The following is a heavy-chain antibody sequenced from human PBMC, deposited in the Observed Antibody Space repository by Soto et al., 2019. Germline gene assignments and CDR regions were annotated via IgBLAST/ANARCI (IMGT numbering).Heavy chain of an antibody. J-gene: IGHJ5*02. CDR3: ARQRAVAAAPFDP. CDR1: GGSISSYY. V-gene: IGHV4-59*08. Sequence: PSETLSLTCTVSGGSISSYYWSWIRQPPGKGLEWIGYIYYSGSTNYNPSLKSRVTISVDTSKNQFSLKLSSVTAADTAVYYCARQRAVAAAPFDPWGQGTLVTVSS. D-gene: IGHD6-19*01. CDR2: IYYSGST.